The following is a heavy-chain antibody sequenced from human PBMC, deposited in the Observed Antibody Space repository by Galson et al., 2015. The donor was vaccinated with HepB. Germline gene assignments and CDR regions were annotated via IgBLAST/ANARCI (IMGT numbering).Heavy chain of an antibody. CDR2: IWSDGSNK. CDR3: ARDPDGSGSGGFDY. J-gene: IGHJ4*02. D-gene: IGHD3-10*01. Sequence: SLRLSCAASGFIFSNYGMHWVRQAPGKGLEWVALIWSDGSNKYNADSVKGRFTISRDNSKNTVYLQMSSLRAEDTAVYYCARDPDGSGSGGFDYWGQGTLVTVSS. V-gene: IGHV3-33*01. CDR1: GFIFSNYG.